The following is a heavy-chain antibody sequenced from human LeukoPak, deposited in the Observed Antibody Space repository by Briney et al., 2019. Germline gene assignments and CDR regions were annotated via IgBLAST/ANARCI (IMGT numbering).Heavy chain of an antibody. CDR1: GXTFTNAW. Sequence: GGSLRLSCAASGXTFTNAWMSWVRQAPGRGLEWVVRYKSKTDGGTPDYAAPVKGRFTISRDDSKNMLYLQMNSLKTEDTAVYYCTTGAYDILTGYYHWYFDLWGRGTLVTVSS. J-gene: IGHJ2*01. CDR2: YKSKTDGGTP. CDR3: TTGAYDILTGYYHWYFDL. V-gene: IGHV3-15*01. D-gene: IGHD3-9*01.